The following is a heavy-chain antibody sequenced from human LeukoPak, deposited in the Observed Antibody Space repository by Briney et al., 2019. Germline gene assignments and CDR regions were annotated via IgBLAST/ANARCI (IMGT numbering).Heavy chain of an antibody. V-gene: IGHV1-58*01. CDR3: AAPYSSTWFDY. J-gene: IGHJ4*02. Sequence: SVKVSCKASGFTFTGRSAVQWVRQARGQRLEWIGWIVVGSDNTNYAQKLQERVTITRDMSTSTSYMELSSLRSEDTAVYYCAAPYSSTWFDYWGQGTLVTVSS. D-gene: IGHD6-13*01. CDR1: GFTFTGRSA. CDR2: IVVGSDNT.